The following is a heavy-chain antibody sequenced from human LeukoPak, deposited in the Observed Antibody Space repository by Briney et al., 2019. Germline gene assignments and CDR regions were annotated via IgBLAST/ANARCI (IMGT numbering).Heavy chain of an antibody. V-gene: IGHV7-4-1*02. J-gene: IGHJ4*02. CDR2: INTNTGNP. CDR1: GYTFTSYA. D-gene: IGHD2-15*01. CDR3: ARVTRYWSCGSCYLWHFDY. Sequence: ASVKVSCKASGYTFTSYAMNWVRQAPGQGLEWMGWINTNTGNPTYAQGFTGRFVFSLDTSVSTAYLQISSLKAEDTAVYYCARVTRYWSCGSCYLWHFDYWGQGTLVTVSS.